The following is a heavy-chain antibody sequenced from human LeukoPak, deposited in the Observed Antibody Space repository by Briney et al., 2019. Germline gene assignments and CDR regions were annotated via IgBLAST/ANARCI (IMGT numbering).Heavy chain of an antibody. CDR3: ARVTVRGVIIDY. CDR2: INPNSGGT. J-gene: IGHJ4*02. V-gene: IGHV1-2*02. D-gene: IGHD3-10*01. CDR1: GYTFTGYY. Sequence: ASVKVSCKASGYTFTGYYMHWVRQAPGQGLERMGCINPNSGGTNYAQKFQGRVTMTRDTSISTAYMELSRLRSDDTAVYYCARVTVRGVIIDYWGQGTLVTVSS.